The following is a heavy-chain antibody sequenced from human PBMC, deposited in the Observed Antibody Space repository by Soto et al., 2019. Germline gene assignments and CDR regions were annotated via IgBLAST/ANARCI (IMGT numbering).Heavy chain of an antibody. Sequence: GGSLRLSCEASGFNFKKFAMGWVRQAPGEGLEWVSGISCCGGSTFYADSVKGRFSLARDDSKNTLSLQLNSLRVEDTAHYYCAKADGEQWLMPHLDNWGQGTQVTVSS. CDR1: GFNFKKFA. D-gene: IGHD6-19*01. CDR2: ISCCGGST. V-gene: IGHV3-23*01. CDR3: AKADGEQWLMPHLDN. J-gene: IGHJ1*01.